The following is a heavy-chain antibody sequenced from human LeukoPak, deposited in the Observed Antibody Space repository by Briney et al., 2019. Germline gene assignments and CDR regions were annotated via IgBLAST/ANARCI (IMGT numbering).Heavy chain of an antibody. J-gene: IGHJ6*02. CDR3: ARVGQQLVRTIPYYYYGMDV. CDR1: GYTFTSYG. CDR2: ISAYNGNT. D-gene: IGHD6-13*01. V-gene: IGHV1-18*01. Sequence: GASVKVSCKASGYTFTSYGISWVRQAPGQGLEWMGWISAYNGNTNYAQKLQGRVTMTTDTSTSTAYTELRSLRSDDTAVYYCARVGQQLVRTIPYYYYGMDVWGQGTTVTVSS.